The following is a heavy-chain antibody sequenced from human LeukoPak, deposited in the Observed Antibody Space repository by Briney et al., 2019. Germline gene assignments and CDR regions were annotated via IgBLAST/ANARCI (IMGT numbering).Heavy chain of an antibody. J-gene: IGHJ4*02. CDR1: GFIVSHKY. CDR3: ARGQIDLLRNYFDS. Sequence: PGGSLRLSCAASGFIVSHKYMAWVRQAPGKGLEWLSIIYAGGNSVSADSVKGRFIISRDNSRNTVHLQMNSLRDDDRAVYYCARGQIDLLRNYFDSWGPGTLVAVSS. D-gene: IGHD3-22*01. CDR2: IYAGGNS. V-gene: IGHV3-66*01.